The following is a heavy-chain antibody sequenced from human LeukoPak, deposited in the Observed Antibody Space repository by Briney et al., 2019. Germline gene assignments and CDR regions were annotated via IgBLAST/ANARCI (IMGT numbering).Heavy chain of an antibody. D-gene: IGHD2-2*01. V-gene: IGHV4-59*01. J-gene: IGHJ6*03. CDR2: IYYSGST. CDR3: ARDIVVVPAATDYYYYMDV. Sequence: PSETLSLTCTVSGGSISSYYWSWIRQPPGKGLEWIGYIYYSGSTNYNPSLKSRVTILVDTSKNQFSLKLSSVTAADTAVYYCARDIVVVPAATDYYYYMDVWGKGTTVTVSS. CDR1: GGSISSYY.